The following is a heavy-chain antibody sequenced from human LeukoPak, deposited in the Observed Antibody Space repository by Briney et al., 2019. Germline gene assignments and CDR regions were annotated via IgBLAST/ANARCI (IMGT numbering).Heavy chain of an antibody. CDR1: GFTFSSYA. J-gene: IGHJ4*02. CDR3: MKDQHGRYYDILTGSTTLDY. CDR2: ISSNGGST. D-gene: IGHD3-9*01. Sequence: GGSLRLSCSASGFTFSSYAMHWVRQAPGKGLEYVSAISSNGGSTYYADSVKGRFTISRDNSKNTLYLQMSSLRAEDTAVYYCMKDQHGRYYDILTGSTTLDYWGQGTLVTVSS. V-gene: IGHV3-64D*06.